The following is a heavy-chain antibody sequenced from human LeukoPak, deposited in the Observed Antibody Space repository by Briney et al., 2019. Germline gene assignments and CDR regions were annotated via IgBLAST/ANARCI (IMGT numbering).Heavy chain of an antibody. CDR3: AKEYSSGLDAFDI. D-gene: IGHD6-19*01. Sequence: PGGSLRLSCAASGFTFSSYSMNWVRQAPGKGLEWVSSISSSSSYIYYADSVKGRFTISRDNAKNSLYLQMNSLRAEDTAVYYCAKEYSSGLDAFDIWGQGTMVTVSS. V-gene: IGHV3-21*01. CDR2: ISSSSSYI. J-gene: IGHJ3*02. CDR1: GFTFSSYS.